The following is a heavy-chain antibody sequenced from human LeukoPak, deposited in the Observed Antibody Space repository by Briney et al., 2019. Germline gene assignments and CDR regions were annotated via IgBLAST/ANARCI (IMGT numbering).Heavy chain of an antibody. V-gene: IGHV4-59*01. D-gene: IGHD1-14*01. Sequence: SETLSLTCTVSGGYISIYYWSWIRQTPGKGLEWIGYIHYSGSTNRNPSLNRRVPISVDTSKNQFSLKVNSVTAADTAVYYCARGPECSSPSPLACGGQATL. CDR3: ARGPECSSPSPLAC. CDR2: IHYSGST. CDR1: GGYISIYY. J-gene: IGHJ4*02.